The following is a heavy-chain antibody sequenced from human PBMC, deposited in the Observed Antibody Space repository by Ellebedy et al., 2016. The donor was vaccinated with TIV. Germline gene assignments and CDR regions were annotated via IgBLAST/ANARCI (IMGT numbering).Heavy chain of an antibody. CDR3: ARGRLDDPPRFDP. J-gene: IGHJ5*02. V-gene: IGHV3-33*01. D-gene: IGHD3-10*01. Sequence: GESLKISCAASGFTFSSYGMHWVRQAPGKGLEWVAVIWYDGSNKYYADSVKGRFTISRDNSKNTLYLQMNSLRAEDTAVYYCARGRLDDPPRFDPWGQGTLVTVSS. CDR2: IWYDGSNK. CDR1: GFTFSSYG.